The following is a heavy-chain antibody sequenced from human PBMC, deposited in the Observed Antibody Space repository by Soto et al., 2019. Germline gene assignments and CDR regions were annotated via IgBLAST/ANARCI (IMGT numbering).Heavy chain of an antibody. J-gene: IGHJ6*02. CDR3: ARDKDRQQLGGNYYYGIDV. CDR1: GYTFSTSG. Sequence: GASVKVSCKASGYTFSTSGFTWVRQAPGQGLDWMGGISASIGAREYAQKLQGRVTMTADESTTTAYMELTSLRSEDTAVYYCARDKDRQQLGGNYYYGIDVWGQGTTVTVSS. D-gene: IGHD3-3*02. CDR2: ISASIGAR. V-gene: IGHV1-18*01.